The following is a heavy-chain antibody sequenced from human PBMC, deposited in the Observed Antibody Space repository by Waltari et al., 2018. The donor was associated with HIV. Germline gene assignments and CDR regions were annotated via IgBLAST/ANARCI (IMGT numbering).Heavy chain of an antibody. V-gene: IGHV2-70*04. J-gene: IGHJ4*02. CDR1: GFSLRTTGMR. Sequence: QVTLKESGPALVRPTQTLTLTCTFSGFSLRTTGMRGSWIRQPPGKALEWLADIDWNDNKFFNTSLTTRLTISEDSSKNQVVLSVTNVDPVDTGTYFCARTAFRSSPDWGQGILVTVSS. D-gene: IGHD6-13*01. CDR2: IDWNDNK. CDR3: ARTAFRSSPD.